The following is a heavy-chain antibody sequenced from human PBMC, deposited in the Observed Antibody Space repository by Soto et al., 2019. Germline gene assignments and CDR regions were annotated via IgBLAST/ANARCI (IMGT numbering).Heavy chain of an antibody. CDR2: INHSGST. J-gene: IGHJ5*02. CDR1: GGSFSCYY. D-gene: IGHD6-6*01. Sequence: PSETLSLTCAVYGGSFSCYYWSWIRQPPGKGLEWIGEINHSGSTNHNPSLKSRVTISVDTSKNQFSLKLSSVTAADTAVYYCARGSHSPYSSSSYWFDPWGQGTLVTVSS. V-gene: IGHV4-34*01. CDR3: ARGSHSPYSSSSYWFDP.